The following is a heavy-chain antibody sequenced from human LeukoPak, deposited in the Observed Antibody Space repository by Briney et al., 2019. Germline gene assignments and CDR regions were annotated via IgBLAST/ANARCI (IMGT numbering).Heavy chain of an antibody. CDR2: MKQDGREQ. Sequence: GGSLRLSCVTSGFTFNNYWMTWVRQAPGKGLEWVANMKQDGREQYYVDSVKGRFTISRDNAKNSVHLQMNSLRDEDTAVYYCARGGGSGRWGSAFDMWGQGTMVTVSS. D-gene: IGHD6-19*01. J-gene: IGHJ3*02. CDR3: ARGGGSGRWGSAFDM. CDR1: GFTFNNYW. V-gene: IGHV3-7*01.